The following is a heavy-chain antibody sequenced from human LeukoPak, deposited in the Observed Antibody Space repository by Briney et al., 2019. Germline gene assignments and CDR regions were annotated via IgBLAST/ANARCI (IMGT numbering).Heavy chain of an antibody. J-gene: IGHJ4*02. D-gene: IGHD2-2*01. V-gene: IGHV4-39*07. Sequence: SETLSLTCTVSGGSISSSSYYWGWIRQPPGKGLEWIGEINHSGSTNYCPSLKSRVTISVDTSKNQFSLKLSSVAAADTAVYYCARSYCSSTSCQYYFDYWGQGTLVTVSS. CDR3: ARSYCSSTSCQYYFDY. CDR1: GGSISSSSYY. CDR2: INHSGST.